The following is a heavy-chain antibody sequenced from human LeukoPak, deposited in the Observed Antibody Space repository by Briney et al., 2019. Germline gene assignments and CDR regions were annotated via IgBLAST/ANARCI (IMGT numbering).Heavy chain of an antibody. J-gene: IGHJ4*02. V-gene: IGHV3-43*01. CDR3: AKGKGARGYFDY. D-gene: IGHD4/OR15-4a*01. CDR2: ISWDGGST. Sequence: PGGSLRLSCAASGFTFDDYTMHWVRQAPGKGLEWVSLISWDGGSTYYADSVKGRFTISRDNSKNSLYLQMNSLRTEDTALYYCAKGKGARGYFDYWGQGTLVTVSS. CDR1: GFTFDDYT.